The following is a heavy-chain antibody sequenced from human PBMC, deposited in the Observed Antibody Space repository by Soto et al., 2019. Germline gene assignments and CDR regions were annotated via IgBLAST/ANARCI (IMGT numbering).Heavy chain of an antibody. V-gene: IGHV5-51*01. CDR3: ARQDVMARYGGNLRGGMGV. J-gene: IGHJ6*02. D-gene: IGHD4-17*01. CDR1: GYSFTSYW. CDR2: TDPGDSDT. Sequence: PGEPLKVSWKGSGYSFTSYWIGWVGQMPGRALEGMGITDPGDSDTRYSPYFQGQVTISADKSVSTASLQWSSLMASDTAMYYCARQDVMARYGGNLRGGMGVWGQGTTVTVSS.